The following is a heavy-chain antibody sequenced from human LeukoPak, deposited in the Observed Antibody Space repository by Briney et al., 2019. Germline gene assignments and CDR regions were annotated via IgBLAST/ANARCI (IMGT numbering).Heavy chain of an antibody. J-gene: IGHJ4*02. V-gene: IGHV1-46*01. CDR1: GYTFTSYY. CDR2: INPSGGST. Sequence: GASVKVSCKASGYTFTSYYMHWVRQAPGQGLEWMRIINPSGGSTSYAQKFQGRVTMTRDTSTSTVYMGLSSLRSEDTAVYYCARRYCGGDCYLDYWGQGTLVTVSS. CDR3: ARRYCGGDCYLDY. D-gene: IGHD2-21*02.